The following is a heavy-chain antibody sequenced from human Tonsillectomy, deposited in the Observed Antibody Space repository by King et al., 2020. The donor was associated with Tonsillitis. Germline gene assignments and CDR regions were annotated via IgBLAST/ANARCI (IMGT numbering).Heavy chain of an antibody. CDR1: GFTFNTHG. D-gene: IGHD4-17*01. V-gene: IGHV3-33*05. CDR3: ANSRGIFGAYISL. Sequence: VQLVESGGGVVQPGRSLRLSCVGSGFTFNTHGMHWVRQAPGKGLEWVAVISFDGSIKYSADSVKGRFTISGDNSKNTLYLHMNSLRAEDTAVYYCANSRGIFGAYISLWGQGTLVTVSS. CDR2: ISFDGSIK. J-gene: IGHJ4*02.